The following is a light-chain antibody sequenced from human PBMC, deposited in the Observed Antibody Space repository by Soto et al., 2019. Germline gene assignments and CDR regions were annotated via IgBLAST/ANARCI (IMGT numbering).Light chain of an antibody. CDR1: PSISSW. V-gene: IGKV1-5*01. CDR2: DAS. CDR3: QQYNSYSGT. Sequence: DIQMTQSPSTLSASVGDRVTITCRASPSISSWLAWYQQKPGKAPKLLIYDASSLESGVPSRFSGSGSGTEFTLTSSSLQPDDFANYYCQQYNSYSGTFGRGTKVDIK. J-gene: IGKJ3*01.